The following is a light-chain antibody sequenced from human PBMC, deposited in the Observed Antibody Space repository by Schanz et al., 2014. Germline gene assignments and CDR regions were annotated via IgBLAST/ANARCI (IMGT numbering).Light chain of an antibody. CDR1: SSDVGGYNY. CDR3: SSYSSSTTLEV. V-gene: IGLV2-14*03. J-gene: IGLJ3*02. CDR2: DVS. Sequence: QSVLTQPASVSGSPGQSITISCSGTSSDVGGYNYVSWYQQHPGKAPKVMIYDVSNRPSGVPDRFSGSKSGNTASLTISGLQAEDEADYCSSYSSSTTLEVFGGGTKLTVL.